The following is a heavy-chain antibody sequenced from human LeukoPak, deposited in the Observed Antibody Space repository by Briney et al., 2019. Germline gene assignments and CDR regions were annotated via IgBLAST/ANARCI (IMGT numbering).Heavy chain of an antibody. CDR2: ILNDGTWE. CDR3: VKGGSISHNWFDS. Sequence: PGGSLRLSCAASGFTYSDYGMHWVRQAPGRGLEWVAFILNDGTWEYYPDSVKGRLTISRDNSRNTLYLRMNSVRLEDTAIYYCVKGGSISHNWFDSWGQGTLVTVSS. V-gene: IGHV3-30*02. D-gene: IGHD3-16*01. J-gene: IGHJ5*01. CDR1: GFTYSDYG.